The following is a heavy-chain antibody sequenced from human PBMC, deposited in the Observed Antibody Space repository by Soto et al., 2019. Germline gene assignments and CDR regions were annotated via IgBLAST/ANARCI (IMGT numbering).Heavy chain of an antibody. CDR3: AKQYYYNGGAFDI. J-gene: IGHJ3*02. CDR1: GFTFSSYA. D-gene: IGHD3-10*01. CDR2: ISGYGESI. Sequence: EVQLLESGGGLVQRGGSLRLSCAASGFTFSSYAVTWVRQAPGKGLEWVSGISGYGESIYYANSVKGRFTISRDNSKSTVFLQMNSLRAEDTAVYYCAKQYYYNGGAFDIWGQGTMATVSS. V-gene: IGHV3-23*01.